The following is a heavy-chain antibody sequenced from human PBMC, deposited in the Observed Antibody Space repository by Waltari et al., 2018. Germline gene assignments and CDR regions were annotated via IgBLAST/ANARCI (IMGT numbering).Heavy chain of an antibody. CDR2: INHSGST. Sequence: QVQLQQWGAGLLKPSETLSLTCAVYGGSFSGYYWSWIRQPPGKGLEWIGEINHSGSTNYNPSLKSRVTISVDTSKNQFSLKLSSVTAADTAVYYCALHRFRMGGSYGYWGQGTLVTVSS. CDR3: ALHRFRMGGSYGY. J-gene: IGHJ4*02. V-gene: IGHV4-34*01. D-gene: IGHD1-26*01. CDR1: GGSFSGYY.